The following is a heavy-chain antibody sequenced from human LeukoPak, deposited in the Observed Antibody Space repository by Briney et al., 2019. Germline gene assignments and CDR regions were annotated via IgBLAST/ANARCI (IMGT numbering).Heavy chain of an antibody. J-gene: IGHJ4*02. V-gene: IGHV3-48*01. CDR1: GFTFSSYS. CDR2: ICSSSSTI. D-gene: IGHD3-3*01. Sequence: GGSLRLSCAASGFTFSSYSMNWVRQPPGKGLEWASYICSSSSTIYYADSVKGRFTMSRDNAKNSLYLQMNSLRAEDTAVYYCASGISYYDLWSGYYGGFDYWGQGTLVTVSS. CDR3: ASGISYYDLWSGYYGGFDY.